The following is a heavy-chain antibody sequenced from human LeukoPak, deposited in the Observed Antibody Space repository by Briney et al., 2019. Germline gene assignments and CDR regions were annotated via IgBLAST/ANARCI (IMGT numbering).Heavy chain of an antibody. V-gene: IGHV3-7*01. D-gene: IGHD2-15*01. J-gene: IGHJ4*02. CDR1: GFTFSSYW. CDR3: ARDHPSGGSFFGY. CDR2: IKQDGSEK. Sequence: GGSLRLSCAASGFTFSSYWMSWVRQAPGKGLEWVANIKQDGSEKYYVDSVKGRFTISRDNSKNTLYLQMNSLRAEDTAVYYCARDHPSGGSFFGYWGQGTLVTVSS.